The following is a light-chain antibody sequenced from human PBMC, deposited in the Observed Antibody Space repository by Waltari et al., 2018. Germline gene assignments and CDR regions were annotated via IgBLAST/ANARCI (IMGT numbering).Light chain of an antibody. CDR3: SSYTSSSTPWV. CDR2: DVS. J-gene: IGLJ3*02. CDR1: ISDVGGYNY. V-gene: IGLV2-14*01. Sequence: QSALTQPASVSGSPGQSITISCTGTISDVGGYNYVSWYQQHPGKAPKLMIYDVSKRPSGVSNRFSGSKSGNTASLTISGLQAEDEADYYCSSYTSSSTPWVFGGGTKLTVL.